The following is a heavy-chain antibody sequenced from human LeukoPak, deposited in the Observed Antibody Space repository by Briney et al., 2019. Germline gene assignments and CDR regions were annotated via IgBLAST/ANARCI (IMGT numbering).Heavy chain of an antibody. V-gene: IGHV1-69*04. CDR3: ARDGYYDGDYGMDV. D-gene: IGHD3-22*01. Sequence: SVKVSCKASGGTFSSYAISWVRQAPGQGLEWMGRIIPIFGIANYAQKFRGRVTITADKSTSTAYMELSSLRSEDTAVYYCARDGYYDGDYGMDVWGQGTTVTVSS. CDR1: GGTFSSYA. J-gene: IGHJ6*02. CDR2: IIPIFGIA.